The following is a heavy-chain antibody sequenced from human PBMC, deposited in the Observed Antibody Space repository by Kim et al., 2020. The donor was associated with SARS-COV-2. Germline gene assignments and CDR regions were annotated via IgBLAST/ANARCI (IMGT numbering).Heavy chain of an antibody. CDR1: GFTVSSNY. Sequence: GGSLRLSCAASGFTVSSNYMSWVRQAPGKGLEWVSVIYSGGSTYYADSVKGRFTISRDNSKNTLYLQMNSLRAEDTAVYYCARDLRVLQQLHPYYYYGMDVWGQGTTVTVSS. D-gene: IGHD6-13*01. CDR3: ARDLRVLQQLHPYYYYGMDV. J-gene: IGHJ6*02. CDR2: IYSGGST. V-gene: IGHV3-66*01.